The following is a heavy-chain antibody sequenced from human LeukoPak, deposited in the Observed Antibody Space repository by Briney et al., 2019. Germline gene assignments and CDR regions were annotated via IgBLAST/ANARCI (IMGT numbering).Heavy chain of an antibody. CDR2: ISSSGTTM. J-gene: IGHJ4*02. CDR1: GFTFSDYY. Sequence: GGSLRLSCAASGFTFSDYYMTWIRQAPGKGLEWVSYISSSGTTMYYADSVKGRFTSSRDNAKNSLYLQMNSLRAEDTAVYYCARDRDYFDYWGQGTLVTVSS. V-gene: IGHV3-11*01. CDR3: ARDRDYFDY.